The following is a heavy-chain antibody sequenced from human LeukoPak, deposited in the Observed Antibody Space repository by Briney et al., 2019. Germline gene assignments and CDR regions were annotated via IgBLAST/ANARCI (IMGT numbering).Heavy chain of an antibody. Sequence: GRSLRLSCAASGFTFSTYAMHWVRQAPGKGLEWVAVISYDGSSKYYADSVKGRFTISRDNFKRTLFLQMNSLRAEDTAVYYCAKDPRYCSGGSCYIYFYYYMDVWGKGTTVTVSS. CDR2: ISYDGSSK. V-gene: IGHV3-30*04. CDR3: AKDPRYCSGGSCYIYFYYYMDV. J-gene: IGHJ6*03. D-gene: IGHD2-15*01. CDR1: GFTFSTYA.